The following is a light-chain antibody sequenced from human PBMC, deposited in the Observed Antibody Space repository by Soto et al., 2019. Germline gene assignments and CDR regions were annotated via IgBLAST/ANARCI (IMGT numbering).Light chain of an antibody. CDR1: SSNIGAHYD. CDR3: QSYDSSLSGVV. V-gene: IGLV1-40*01. J-gene: IGLJ2*01. Sequence: QSVLTQPPSMSGAPGQSVSISCTGSSSNIGAHYDVHWYQQFPGTAPKLLIYDSTNRPSGVPDRFSGSKSGTSVSLVITGLQAEDEADYYCQSYDSSLSGVVFGGGTKLTVL. CDR2: DST.